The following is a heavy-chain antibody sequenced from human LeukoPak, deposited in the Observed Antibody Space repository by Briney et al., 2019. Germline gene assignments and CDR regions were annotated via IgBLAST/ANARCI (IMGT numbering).Heavy chain of an antibody. D-gene: IGHD3-22*01. V-gene: IGHV3-33*01. J-gene: IGHJ4*02. Sequence: PGGSLRLSCAASGFTFSSYGMPWVRQAPGKGLEWVAVIWYDGSNKYYADSVKGRFTISRDNSKNTLYLQRNSLRAEDTAVYYCARGQDDSNYFDYWGQGTLVTVSS. CDR2: IWYDGSNK. CDR3: ARGQDDSNYFDY. CDR1: GFTFSSYG.